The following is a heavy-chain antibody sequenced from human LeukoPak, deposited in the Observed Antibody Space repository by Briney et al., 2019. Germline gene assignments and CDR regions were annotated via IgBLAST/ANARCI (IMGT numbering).Heavy chain of an antibody. J-gene: IGHJ4*02. CDR3: ARGSGYYDTGSFSFVDN. V-gene: IGHV6-1*01. CDR1: GDSVSIDSAA. Sequence: SQTLSLTFAISGDSVSIDSAAWNWIRQSPSRGLEWLGSTYYRSQWYIDYAVSVKTRITINPDTSRNQFSLELKSVTPEDTGVYYCARGSGYYDTGSFSFVDNWGQGTLVTVSS. CDR2: TYYRSQWYI. D-gene: IGHD3-22*01.